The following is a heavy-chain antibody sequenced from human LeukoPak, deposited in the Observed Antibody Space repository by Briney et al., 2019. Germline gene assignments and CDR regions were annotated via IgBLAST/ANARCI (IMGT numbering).Heavy chain of an antibody. J-gene: IGHJ3*02. CDR3: ARERLYGDSGAFDI. Sequence: SETVSLTCAVSGYSISSGYYWGWIRQPPGKGLEWIGSIYHSGSTYYNPSLKSRVTISVDTSKNQFSLKLSSVTAADTAVYYCARERLYGDSGAFDIWGQGTMVTVSS. V-gene: IGHV4-38-2*02. D-gene: IGHD4-17*01. CDR2: IYHSGST. CDR1: GYSISSGYY.